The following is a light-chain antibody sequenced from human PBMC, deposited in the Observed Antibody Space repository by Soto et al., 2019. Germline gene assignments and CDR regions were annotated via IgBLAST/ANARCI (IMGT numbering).Light chain of an antibody. J-gene: IGKJ1*01. CDR3: QQTYDAPPWT. Sequence: DIQMTQSPSSLSASVGDRVTITCRASQSIRNYLNWYQQKPGKAPTLLIYVASSLQSGVPSRFSGSGSWTDFTLTISSLQPEDFATYFCQQTYDAPPWTFGQGTKVEIK. CDR1: QSIRNY. CDR2: VAS. V-gene: IGKV1-39*01.